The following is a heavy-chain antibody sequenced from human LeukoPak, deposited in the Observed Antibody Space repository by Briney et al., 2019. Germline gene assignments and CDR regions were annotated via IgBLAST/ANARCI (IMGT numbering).Heavy chain of an antibody. J-gene: IGHJ4*02. V-gene: IGHV3-30*09. CDR2: VSVEGIGR. CDR1: GFTFSSYT. Sequence: GGSLRLSCAASGFTFSSYTFYWFRQAPGKGLEWVASVSVEGIGRYFPGSVEGRFAISRDDPKKSVFLQMSNLRPEDTAVYFCATVTKVDFNYWGQGTLVTVSS. CDR3: ATVTKVDFNY. D-gene: IGHD4-11*01.